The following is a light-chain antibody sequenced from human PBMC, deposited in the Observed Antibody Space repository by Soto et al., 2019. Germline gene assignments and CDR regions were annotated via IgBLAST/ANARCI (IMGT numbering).Light chain of an antibody. V-gene: IGLV3-21*02. Sequence: SYELTQPPSVSVAPGQTASITCGGDNIESKSVNWYQQKPGQAPVLVVYDDSGRPSGIPERFSGSNSGNTATLTISRVEAGDEADYYCQVWDSSSDRYVFGTRTKVTVL. J-gene: IGLJ1*01. CDR3: QVWDSSSDRYV. CDR2: DDS. CDR1: NIESKS.